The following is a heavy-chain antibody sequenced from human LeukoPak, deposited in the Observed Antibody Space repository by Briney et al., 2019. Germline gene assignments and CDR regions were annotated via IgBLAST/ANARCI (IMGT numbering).Heavy chain of an antibody. J-gene: IGHJ2*01. D-gene: IGHD3-10*01. CDR2: IYYSGST. CDR3: ARVRVTMVRGVHYWYFDL. Sequence: KASETLSLTCTVSGGSISSSSYYWGWIRQPPGKGLEWIGSIYYSGSTYYNPSLKSRVTISVDTSKNQFSLKLSSVTAADTAVYYCARVRVTMVRGVHYWYFDLWGRGTLVTVSS. V-gene: IGHV4-39*07. CDR1: GGSISSSSYY.